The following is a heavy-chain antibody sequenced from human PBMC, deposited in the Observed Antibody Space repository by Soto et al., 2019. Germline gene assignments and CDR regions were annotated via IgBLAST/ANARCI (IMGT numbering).Heavy chain of an antibody. J-gene: IGHJ4*02. D-gene: IGHD2-2*01. V-gene: IGHV1-69*01. CDR3: ATALGCRSTSCTLDY. Sequence: QVPLVQSGAEVKKPGSSVKVSCKASGGTFGSYAFSWVRQAPGQGLEWMGGIIPVSGAAHYAQKFQGRVTITADESTSTAYMERSSLSSQDTAVYYCATALGCRSTSCTLDYWGQGTRVIVSS. CDR2: IIPVSGAA. CDR1: GGTFGSYA.